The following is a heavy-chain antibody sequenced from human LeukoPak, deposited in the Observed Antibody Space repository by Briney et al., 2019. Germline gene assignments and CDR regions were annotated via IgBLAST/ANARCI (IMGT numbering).Heavy chain of an antibody. CDR1: GFTFSSYG. CDR3: AKDTNFLHYFDY. D-gene: IGHD2-2*01. V-gene: IGHV3-30*02. Sequence: GGSLRLSCAASGFTFSSYGMHWVRQAPGKGLEWVAFIRYDGSNKYYADSLKGRFTISRDNSKNTLYLQMNSLRAEDTAVYYCAKDTNFLHYFDYWGQGTLVTVSS. J-gene: IGHJ4*02. CDR2: IRYDGSNK.